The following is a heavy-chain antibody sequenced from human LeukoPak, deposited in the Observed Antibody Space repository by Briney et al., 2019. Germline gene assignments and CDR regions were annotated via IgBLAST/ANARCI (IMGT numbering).Heavy chain of an antibody. J-gene: IGHJ4*02. Sequence: SETLSLTCTVSGGSISSYYWSLIRQPPGKGLEWIGYIYYSGSTNYNPSLKSRVTISVDTSKNQFSLKLSSVTAADTAVYYCARDVAGKRDYWGQGTLVTVSS. CDR2: IYYSGST. CDR3: ARDVAGKRDY. D-gene: IGHD2-21*01. CDR1: GGSISSYY. V-gene: IGHV4-59*01.